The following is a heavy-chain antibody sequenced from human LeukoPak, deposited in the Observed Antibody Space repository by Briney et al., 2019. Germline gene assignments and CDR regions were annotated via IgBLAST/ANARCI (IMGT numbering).Heavy chain of an antibody. V-gene: IGHV4-4*07. CDR2: IYTSGST. CDR3: ARKGRGPYGSVNGYFDY. D-gene: IGHD3-10*01. J-gene: IGHJ4*02. Sequence: SETLSLTCTVSGGSISSYYWSWIRQPAGKGLEWIGRIYTSGSTNYNPSLKSRVTMSVDTSKNQFSLKLNFVTAADTAVYYCARKGRGPYGSVNGYFDYWGQGTLVTVSS. CDR1: GGSISSYY.